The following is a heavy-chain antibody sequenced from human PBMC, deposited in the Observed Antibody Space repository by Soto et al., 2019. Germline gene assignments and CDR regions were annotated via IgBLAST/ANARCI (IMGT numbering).Heavy chain of an antibody. CDR1: GFTFSSYG. V-gene: IGHV3-30*18. J-gene: IGHJ6*02. CDR2: ISYDGSNK. CDR3: AKGSNWGRGYYYAMDV. D-gene: IGHD3-16*01. Sequence: LRLSCAASGFTFSSYGMHWVRQAPGKGLEWVAVISYDGSNKYYADSVKGRFTISRDNSKNTLYLQMNSLRAEDTAVYYCAKGSNWGRGYYYAMDVWGQGTTVTVSS.